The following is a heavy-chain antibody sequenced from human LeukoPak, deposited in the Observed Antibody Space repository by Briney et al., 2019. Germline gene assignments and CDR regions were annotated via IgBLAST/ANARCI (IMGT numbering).Heavy chain of an antibody. CDR3: ARDSEEGGGFDY. CDR2: IYYSGST. J-gene: IGHJ4*02. V-gene: IGHV4-59*12. CDR1: GGSISSYY. Sequence: PSETLSLTCTVSGGSISSYYWSWIRQPPGKGLEWIGYIYYSGSTNYNPSLKSRVTISVDTSKNQFSLKLSSVTAADTAVYYCARDSEEGGGFDYWGQGTLVTVSS. D-gene: IGHD3-16*01.